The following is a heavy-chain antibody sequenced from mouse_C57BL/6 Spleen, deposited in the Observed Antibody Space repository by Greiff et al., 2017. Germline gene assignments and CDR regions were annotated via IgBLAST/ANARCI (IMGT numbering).Heavy chain of an antibody. D-gene: IGHD3-3*01. CDR1: GYTFTDYE. CDR2: IDPETGGT. CDR3: TREGWDGDY. Sequence: QVQLQQSGAELVRPGASVTLSCKASGYTFTDYEMHWVKQTPVHGLEWIGAIDPETGGTAYNQKFKGKAILTADKSSSTAYMELRSLTSEDSAVYYCTREGWDGDYWGQGTTLTVSS. V-gene: IGHV1-15*01. J-gene: IGHJ2*01.